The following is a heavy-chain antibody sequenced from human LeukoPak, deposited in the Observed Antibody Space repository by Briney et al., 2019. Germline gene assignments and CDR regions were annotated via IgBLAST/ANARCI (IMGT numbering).Heavy chain of an antibody. D-gene: IGHD3-3*01. V-gene: IGHV4-39*07. CDR3: ARVRNHYDFPLGD. J-gene: IGHJ4*02. CDR2: IYYSGST. Sequence: SETLSLTCTVSGGAFTSSIYYWVWIRQPPGKGLEWIASIYYSGSTNYNPSLKSRVTISVDTSKNQFSLKLSSVTAADTAVYYCARVRNHYDFPLGDWGQGTLVTVSS. CDR1: GGAFTSSIYY.